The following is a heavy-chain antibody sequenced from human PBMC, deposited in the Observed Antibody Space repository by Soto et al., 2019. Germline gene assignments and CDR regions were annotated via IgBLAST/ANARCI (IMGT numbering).Heavy chain of an antibody. CDR2: ISGSGGST. CDR1: GFTFSSYA. V-gene: IGHV3-23*01. CDR3: AKGVYGDFPDYYYYYGMDV. D-gene: IGHD4-17*01. J-gene: IGHJ6*02. Sequence: GSLRLSCAASGFTFSSYAMSWVRQAPGKGLEWVSAISGSGGSTYYADSVKGRFTISRDNSKNTLYLQMNSLRAEDTAVYYCAKGVYGDFPDYYYYYGMDVWGQGTTVTVSS.